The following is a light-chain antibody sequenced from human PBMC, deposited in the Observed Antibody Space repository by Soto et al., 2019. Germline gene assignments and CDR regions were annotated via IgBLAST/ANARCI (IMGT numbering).Light chain of an antibody. J-gene: IGLJ3*02. Sequence: QSALTQPASVSGSPGQSITISCTGTSSDVGGYNYVSWYQHHPGKAPKPIICEVTNRPSGVSTRFSASKSDNTASLTISGLQAEDEADYYCSSYTSSNTWVFGGGTKVTVL. CDR1: SSDVGGYNY. CDR2: EVT. CDR3: SSYTSSNTWV. V-gene: IGLV2-14*01.